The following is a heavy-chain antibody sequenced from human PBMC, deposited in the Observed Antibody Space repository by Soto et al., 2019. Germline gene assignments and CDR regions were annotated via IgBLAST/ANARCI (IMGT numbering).Heavy chain of an antibody. V-gene: IGHV3-30*18. Sequence: QVQLVESGGGVVQPGRSLRLSCAASGFTFSSYGMHWVRQAPGKGLEWVAVISYDGSNKYYADSVKGRFTISRDNSKNTLYLQMNSLRAEDTAVYYCAKDQSYYYYYRDVWGKGTTVTVSS. CDR3: AKDQSYYYYYRDV. J-gene: IGHJ6*03. CDR1: GFTFSSYG. CDR2: ISYDGSNK.